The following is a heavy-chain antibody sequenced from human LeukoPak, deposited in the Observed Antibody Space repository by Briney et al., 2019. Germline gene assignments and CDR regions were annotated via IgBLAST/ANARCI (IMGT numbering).Heavy chain of an antibody. Sequence: PGGSLRLSCAASGFTFDDYAMHWVRQAPGKGLEWVSYVSSSSNYTNYADSVKGRFTISRDNAKNSLYLQMNSLRAEDTAVYYCARGRDDYGDYAPDYWGQGTLVTVSS. J-gene: IGHJ4*02. CDR1: GFTFDDYA. CDR2: VSSSSNYT. CDR3: ARGRDDYGDYAPDY. D-gene: IGHD4-17*01. V-gene: IGHV3-11*06.